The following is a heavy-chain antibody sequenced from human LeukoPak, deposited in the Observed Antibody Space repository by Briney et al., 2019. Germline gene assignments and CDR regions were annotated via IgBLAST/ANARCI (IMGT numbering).Heavy chain of an antibody. CDR3: ARDGGGNSFDY. V-gene: IGHV3-21*01. D-gene: IGHD4-23*01. Sequence: GGSLRHSCAASGFTFSSYSMNWVRQAPGKGLEWVSSISSSSSYIYYADSVKGRFTIFRDNAKNSLYLQMNSLRAEDTAVYYCARDGGGNSFDYWGQGTLVTVSS. CDR2: ISSSSSYI. CDR1: GFTFSSYS. J-gene: IGHJ4*02.